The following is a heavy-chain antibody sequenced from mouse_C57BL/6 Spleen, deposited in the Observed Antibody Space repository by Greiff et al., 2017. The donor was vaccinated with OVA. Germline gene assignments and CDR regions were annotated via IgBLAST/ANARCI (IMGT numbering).Heavy chain of an antibody. D-gene: IGHD2-5*01. CDR3: ARVAYYSNPWAMDY. J-gene: IGHJ4*01. CDR2: INYDGSST. CDR1: GFTFSDYY. V-gene: IGHV5-16*01. Sequence: EVKLVESEGGLVQPGSSMKLSCTASGFTFSDYYMAWVRQVPEKGLEWVANINYDGSSTYYLDSLKSRFIISRDNAKNILYLQMSSLKSEDTATDYCARVAYYSNPWAMDYWGQGTSVTVSS.